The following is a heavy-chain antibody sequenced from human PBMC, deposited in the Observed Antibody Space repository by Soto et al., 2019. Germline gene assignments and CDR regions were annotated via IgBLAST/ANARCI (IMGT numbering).Heavy chain of an antibody. CDR1: GYRFSKNW. Sequence: EVQLVQSGAEVKKPGESLKISCKGSGYRFSKNWIGWVRQMPGKGLEWMGIIYPGDSDIRYSPSFRGQVTISADQSINTAYLQWSSLKASDTAMYYCARVPSGNYWYHDAFDIWGQGTVVTVSS. CDR3: ARVPSGNYWYHDAFDI. D-gene: IGHD1-26*01. V-gene: IGHV5-51*01. CDR2: IYPGDSDI. J-gene: IGHJ3*02.